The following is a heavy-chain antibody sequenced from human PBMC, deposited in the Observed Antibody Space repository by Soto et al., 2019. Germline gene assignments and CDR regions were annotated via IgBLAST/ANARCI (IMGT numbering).Heavy chain of an antibody. V-gene: IGHV3-30*18. Sequence: GGSLRLSCAASGFTFSSYGMHWVRQAPGKGLEWVAVISYDGSNKYYADSVKGRFTISRDNSKNTLYLQMNSLRAEDTAVYYCAKDYMRSGQPWLLVDYWGQGTLVTVSS. J-gene: IGHJ4*02. D-gene: IGHD5-18*01. CDR2: ISYDGSNK. CDR1: GFTFSSYG. CDR3: AKDYMRSGQPWLLVDY.